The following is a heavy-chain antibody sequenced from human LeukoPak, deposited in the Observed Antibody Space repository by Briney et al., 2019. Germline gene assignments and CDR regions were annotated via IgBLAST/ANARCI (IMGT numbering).Heavy chain of an antibody. D-gene: IGHD3-10*01. CDR1: GGSISGYD. CDR3: ARYGSGTYPRFDY. J-gene: IGHJ4*02. Sequence: SETLSLTCTVSGGSISGYDWSWIRQPPGKGLEWIGYIYYSGSTNYNTSLQSRVTISVDTSKNQLSLNLSSVTAADTAVYYCARYGSGTYPRFDYWGRGTLVTVSS. CDR2: IYYSGST. V-gene: IGHV4-59*08.